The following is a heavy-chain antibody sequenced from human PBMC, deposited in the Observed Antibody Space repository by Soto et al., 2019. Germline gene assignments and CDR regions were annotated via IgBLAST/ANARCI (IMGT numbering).Heavy chain of an antibody. CDR2: ISGSGGST. Sequence: PGGALRLSCVASGFTFSSYAILWGRQAPGKGLEWVSSISGSGGSTYYANSVKGRFTTSRDNSKNTLYLQMNSLRAEDTALYYCAKDREGINYYFDHWGQGTLVTVSS. D-gene: IGHD1-26*01. CDR1: GFTFSSYA. V-gene: IGHV3-23*01. CDR3: AKDREGINYYFDH. J-gene: IGHJ4*02.